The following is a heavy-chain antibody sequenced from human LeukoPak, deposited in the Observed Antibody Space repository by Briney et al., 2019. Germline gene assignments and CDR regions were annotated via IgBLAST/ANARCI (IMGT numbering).Heavy chain of an antibody. CDR1: GLTFSSYG. Sequence: GRSLRLSCAASGLTFSSYGMHWVRQAPGKGLEWVAVISYDGSNKYYADSVKGRFTISRDNSKNTLYLQMNSLRAEDTAVYYCAKEGRAWRYCSSTSCYYFDYWGQGTLVTVSS. V-gene: IGHV3-30*18. CDR3: AKEGRAWRYCSSTSCYYFDY. CDR2: ISYDGSNK. D-gene: IGHD2-2*01. J-gene: IGHJ4*02.